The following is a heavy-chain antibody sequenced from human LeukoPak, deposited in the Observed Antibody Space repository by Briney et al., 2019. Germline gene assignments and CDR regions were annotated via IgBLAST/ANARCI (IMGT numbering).Heavy chain of an antibody. J-gene: IGHJ1*01. CDR2: IIPIFGTA. V-gene: IGHV1-69*05. CDR3: ASLADSITIFGVASPAEYFQH. CDR1: GGTFSSYA. Sequence: SVKVSCKASGGTFSSYAISWVRQAPGQGLEWVGGIIPIFGTANYAQKFQGRVTITTDESTSTAYMELSSLRSEDTAVYYCASLADSITIFGVASPAEYFQHWGQGTLVTVSS. D-gene: IGHD3-3*01.